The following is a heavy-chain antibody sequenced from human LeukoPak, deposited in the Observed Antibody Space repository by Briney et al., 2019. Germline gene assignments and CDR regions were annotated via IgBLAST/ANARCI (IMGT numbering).Heavy chain of an antibody. CDR3: ASSRDRIHYAAFDY. V-gene: IGHV4-39*01. Sequence: SETLSLTCTVSGGSISSSSYYWGWIRQPPGKGLEWIGSIYYSGSTYYNPSLKSRVTISVDTSKNQFSLKLSSVTAADTAVYYCASSRDRIHYAAFDYWGQGTLVTVSS. CDR2: IYYSGST. CDR1: GGSISSSSYY. D-gene: IGHD4-17*01. J-gene: IGHJ4*02.